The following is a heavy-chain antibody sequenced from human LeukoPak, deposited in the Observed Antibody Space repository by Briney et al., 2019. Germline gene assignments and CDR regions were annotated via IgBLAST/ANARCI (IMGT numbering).Heavy chain of an antibody. CDR1: GFTFSSYG. Sequence: GGSLRLSCAASGFTFSSYGMHWVRQAPGKGLEWVAFIRYDGSNKYYADSVKGRFTISRDNSKNTLYLQMNSLRAEDTAVYYCAKEKGSSWHYFDYWGQGTLVTVSS. V-gene: IGHV3-30*02. J-gene: IGHJ4*02. D-gene: IGHD6-13*01. CDR3: AKEKGSSWHYFDY. CDR2: IRYDGSNK.